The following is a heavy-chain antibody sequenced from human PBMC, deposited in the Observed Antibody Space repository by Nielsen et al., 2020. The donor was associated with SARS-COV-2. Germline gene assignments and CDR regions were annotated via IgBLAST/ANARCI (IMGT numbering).Heavy chain of an antibody. J-gene: IGHJ4*02. CDR3: ATPITVDYFDY. CDR1: DYSFTTFG. CDR2: INLSAGST. V-gene: IGHV1-46*01. Sequence: ASVKVSCKASDYSFTTFGIHWLRQAPGQGLEWIGIINLSAGSTDSAQKFKGRVTMTRDTSASTVYLALTSLKSEDTAVYYCATPITVDYFDYWGQGTLVTVSS.